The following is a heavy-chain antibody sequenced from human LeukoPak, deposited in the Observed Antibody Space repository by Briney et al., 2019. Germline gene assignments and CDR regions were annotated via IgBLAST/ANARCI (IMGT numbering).Heavy chain of an antibody. CDR2: ISGSGGST. V-gene: IGHV3-23*01. J-gene: IGHJ4*02. Sequence: GGSLRLSCAASGFTFSSYAMSWVRQAPGKGVEGVSAISGSGGSTYYADSVKGRFTISRDNSKNALYLQMNSLRAEDTAVYSCAKGIAAAGRYDYFDYWGQGTLVTVSS. CDR1: GFTFSSYA. D-gene: IGHD6-13*01. CDR3: AKGIAAAGRYDYFDY.